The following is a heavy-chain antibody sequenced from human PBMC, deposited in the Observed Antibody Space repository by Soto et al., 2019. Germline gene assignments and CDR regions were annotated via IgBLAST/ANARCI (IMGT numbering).Heavy chain of an antibody. J-gene: IGHJ6*02. D-gene: IGHD2-8*01. CDR3: GRRANRGMDV. V-gene: IGHV1-69*06. CDR1: GGTFSNYA. CDR2: VIPAFNSA. Sequence: VQLVQSGAEMRKPGSSVKVSCKSSGGTFSNYAISWVRQASGQGLEWLGGVIPAFNSAQYAPKFQGRVAITADTSTSTAYMELSSLTSEDTAVYYCGRRANRGMDVWGQGTTVIVSS.